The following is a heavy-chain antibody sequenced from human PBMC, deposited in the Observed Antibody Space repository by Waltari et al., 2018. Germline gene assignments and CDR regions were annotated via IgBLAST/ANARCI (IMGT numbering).Heavy chain of an antibody. D-gene: IGHD2-21*02. V-gene: IGHV4-59*01. CDR1: GGSMDHYF. CDR2: IYSNGNT. J-gene: IGHJ4*02. Sequence: QVQLQESGPGLMKPSENLSLTCTVSGGSMDHYFWHWIRQPPGKGLEWIGYIYSNGNTDYNPALQSRVTISVDTSRSQFSLNLRSVTAADTAVYFCAREIYGGNSRPFDYWGQGTLVTVSS. CDR3: AREIYGGNSRPFDY.